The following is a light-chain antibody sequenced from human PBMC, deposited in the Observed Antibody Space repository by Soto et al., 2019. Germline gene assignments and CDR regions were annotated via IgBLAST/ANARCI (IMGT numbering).Light chain of an antibody. V-gene: IGKV3-20*01. CDR1: HSVSAS. CDR3: QQYGSSGT. J-gene: IGKJ1*01. CDR2: GAS. Sequence: VMTQSPATLSVSPGERATPSCRASHSVSASLAWYQQKPGQAPRLLIYGASNRATGIPDRFSGSGSGTDFTLTISRLEPEDFAVYYCQQYGSSGTFGQGTKVDIK.